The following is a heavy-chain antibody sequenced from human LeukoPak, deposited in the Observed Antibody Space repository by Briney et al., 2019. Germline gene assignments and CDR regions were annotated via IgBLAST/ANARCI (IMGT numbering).Heavy chain of an antibody. CDR3: ARKQWLVSNNWFDP. Sequence: ASVKVSCKASGYTFIAYYMHWVRQAPGQGLEWMGWINPSSGDTNYAQKFQGRVTVTTDTSTSTAYMELRSLRSDDTAVYYCARKQWLVSNNWFDPWGQGTLVTVSS. CDR1: GYTFIAYY. J-gene: IGHJ5*02. V-gene: IGHV1-2*02. D-gene: IGHD6-19*01. CDR2: INPSSGDT.